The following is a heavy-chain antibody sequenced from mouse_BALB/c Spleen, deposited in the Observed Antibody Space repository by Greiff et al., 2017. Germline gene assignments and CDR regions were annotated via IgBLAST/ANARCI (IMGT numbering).Heavy chain of an antibody. D-gene: IGHD3-2*01. Sequence: QVHVKQSGAELVKPGASVKLSCKASGYTFTSYYMYWVKQRPGQGLEWIGEINPSNGGTNFNEKFKSKATLTVDKSSSTAYMQLSSLTSEDSAVYYFTRGKGGRTARAPFDYWGQGTTLTVSS. CDR2: INPSNGGT. V-gene: IGHV1S81*02. CDR3: TRGKGGRTARAPFDY. CDR1: GYTFTSYY. J-gene: IGHJ2*01.